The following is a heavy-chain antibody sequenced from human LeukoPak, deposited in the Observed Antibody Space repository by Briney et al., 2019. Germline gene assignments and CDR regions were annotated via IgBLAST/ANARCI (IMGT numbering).Heavy chain of an antibody. CDR2: IYYGGST. V-gene: IGHV4-59*01. CDR1: GGSISGYY. Sequence: SETLSLTCTVSGGSISGYYWSWIRQPPGKGLEWTGYIYYGGSTNYNPSLKSPVTISIDTSKNQFSLKLSSVTTADTAVYYCARPNYYDSSGYVHWGQGTLVTVSS. D-gene: IGHD3-22*01. CDR3: ARPNYYDSSGYVH. J-gene: IGHJ4*02.